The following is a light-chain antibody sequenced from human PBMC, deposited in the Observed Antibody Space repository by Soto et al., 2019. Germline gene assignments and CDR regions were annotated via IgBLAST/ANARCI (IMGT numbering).Light chain of an antibody. J-gene: IGLJ3*02. CDR2: GNS. CDR1: SSNIGAGYD. Sequence: QSMLTQPPSVSGAPGQRVTISCTESSSNIGAGYDVHWYQQLPGTAPKLLIYGNSNRPSGVPDRFSGSKSGTSASLAITGLQAEDEADYYCQSYDSSLRGGVFGGGTKLTVL. V-gene: IGLV1-40*01. CDR3: QSYDSSLRGGV.